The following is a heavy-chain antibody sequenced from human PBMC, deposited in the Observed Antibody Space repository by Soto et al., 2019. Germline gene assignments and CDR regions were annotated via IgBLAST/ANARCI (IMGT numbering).Heavy chain of an antibody. CDR2: ITGGNT. V-gene: IGHV3-23*01. CDR1: GFTFGTYG. CDR3: AKDKERGGYDSDFDS. J-gene: IGHJ4*02. D-gene: IGHD3-3*01. Sequence: EVQLLESGGGLIQPGGPLSLSCEAPGFTFGTYGMGWVRKAPGKGLEWVSTITGGNTYYAASVRGRFTISRDNYKNTLYLQMSSLRAEDTALYYCAKDKERGGYDSDFDSWGQGTLVTVSS.